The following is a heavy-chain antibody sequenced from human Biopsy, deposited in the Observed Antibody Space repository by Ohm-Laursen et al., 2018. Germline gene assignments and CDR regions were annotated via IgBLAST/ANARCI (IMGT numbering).Heavy chain of an antibody. V-gene: IGHV4-4*07. J-gene: IGHJ2*01. CDR1: GGSIISYY. Sequence: SETLSLTCTVSGGSIISYYWNWIRQPAGKGLEWIGRIYSSGGTKYNPSLKSRVTMSVDTSKKQLSLKVRSVTAADTAVYYCASAGYNPDWNFDLWGRGTRVTVSS. CDR2: IYSSGGT. D-gene: IGHD5-24*01. CDR3: ASAGYNPDWNFDL.